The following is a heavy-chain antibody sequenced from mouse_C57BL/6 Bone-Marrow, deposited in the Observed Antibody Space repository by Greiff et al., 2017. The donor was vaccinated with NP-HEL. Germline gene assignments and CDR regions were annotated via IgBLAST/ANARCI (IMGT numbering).Heavy chain of an antibody. J-gene: IGHJ1*03. CDR3: ARPTLYYGSSYWYFDV. CDR1: GYTFTSYG. CDR2: IYPRSGNT. V-gene: IGHV1-81*01. Sequence: QVQLQQSGAELARPGASVKLSCKASGYTFTSYGISWVKQRTGQGLEWIGEIYPRSGNTYYNEKFKGKATLTADKSSSTAYMELRSLTSEDSAVYFCARPTLYYGSSYWYFDVWGTGTTVTVPS. D-gene: IGHD1-1*01.